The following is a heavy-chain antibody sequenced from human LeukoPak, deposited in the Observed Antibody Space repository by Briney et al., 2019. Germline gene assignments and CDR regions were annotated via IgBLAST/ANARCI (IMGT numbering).Heavy chain of an antibody. D-gene: IGHD2-2*03. CDR1: GCTFDDYT. V-gene: IGHV3-43*01. Sequence: PGGSLTLSCAASGCTFDDYTMHWLGQPPPKGLERVSLGSWHGGRRYYADSVKGRFTISRDDSKNSLYLQMNGLRNEDTALYYCAKENENGYYFDHWGEGPLVSVSS. CDR3: AKENENGYYFDH. J-gene: IGHJ4*02. CDR2: GSWHGGRR.